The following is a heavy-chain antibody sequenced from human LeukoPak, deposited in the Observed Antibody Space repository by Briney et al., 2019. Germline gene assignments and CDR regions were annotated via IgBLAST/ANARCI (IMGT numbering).Heavy chain of an antibody. CDR2: ISPYNGNT. CDR1: GYTYTFTRFG. Sequence: ASVTVSCTASGYTYTFTRFGISWVRQAPGQGLEWMGWISPYNGNTKYAQKLQGRVTMTTDTSTTTAYWELRSLRSDDTAMYYCARNLNTELGTNLFDYWGQGPLVTVPS. V-gene: IGHV1-18*01. D-gene: IGHD5-18*01. J-gene: IGHJ4*02. CDR3: ARNLNTELGTNLFDY.